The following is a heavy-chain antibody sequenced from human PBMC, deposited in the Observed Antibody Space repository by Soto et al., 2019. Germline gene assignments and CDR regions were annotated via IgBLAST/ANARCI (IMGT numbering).Heavy chain of an antibody. J-gene: IGHJ5*02. CDR3: ARDPSGTKKHIVVIGDWFDP. CDR1: GGTFTSNT. V-gene: IGHV1-69*08. Sequence: QVQLVQSGAEVKKPGSSVKVSCKASGGTFTSNTISWVRQAPGQGLEWMGRIIPSLDIANYAQKFQARVTITADKSTSTAYMELSSLRSEDTAVYYCARDPSGTKKHIVVIGDWFDPWGQGTLVTVSS. D-gene: IGHD2-21*01. CDR2: IIPSLDIA.